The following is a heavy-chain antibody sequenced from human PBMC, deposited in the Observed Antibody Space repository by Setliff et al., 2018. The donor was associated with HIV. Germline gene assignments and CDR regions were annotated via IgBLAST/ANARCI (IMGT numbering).Heavy chain of an antibody. D-gene: IGHD3-22*01. V-gene: IGHV4-59*05. Sequence: PSETLSLTCTVSNGSISSHYWSWIRQPPGKGLEWIGSFHYSGSTSYNPSLKSRVAISVDTSKNQFSLKLTSVTAADTAVYYCASRDTSRYFDDYWGQGTLVTVSS. J-gene: IGHJ4*02. CDR1: NGSISSHY. CDR2: FHYSGST. CDR3: ASRDTSRYFDDY.